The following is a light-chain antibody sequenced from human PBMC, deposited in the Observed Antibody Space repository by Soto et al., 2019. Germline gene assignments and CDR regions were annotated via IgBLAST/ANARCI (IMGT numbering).Light chain of an antibody. V-gene: IGKV1-33*01. CDR1: QDISNY. CDR3: QQYDNIPRWT. CDR2: DAT. Sequence: DIRMTQSPSSLSASVGDRVTITCQASQDISNYLNWYQQKPGKAPKLLIYDATNLETRVPSRFKGSGSGTEFTFTISSRRPEDIAKYYCQQYDNIPRWTVGQGTKVEI. J-gene: IGKJ1*01.